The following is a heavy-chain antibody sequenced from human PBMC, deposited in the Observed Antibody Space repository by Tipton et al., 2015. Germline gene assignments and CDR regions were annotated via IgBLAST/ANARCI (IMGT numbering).Heavy chain of an antibody. CDR1: SDSISKYY. D-gene: IGHD5-24*01. J-gene: IGHJ6*02. V-gene: IGHV4-59*01. CDR2: IQYSGST. Sequence: TLSLTCSVSSDSISKYYWSWIRQPPGKELEWIGYIQYSGSTNYNPSLKSRVTISVDTSKTQFSLKMSSVIAADTAVYYCARDLEHGMDVWGQGTTVTVSS. CDR3: ARDLEHGMDV.